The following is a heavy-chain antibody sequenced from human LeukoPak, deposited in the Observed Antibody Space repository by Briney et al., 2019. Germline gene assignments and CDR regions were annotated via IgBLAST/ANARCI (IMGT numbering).Heavy chain of an antibody. CDR1: GYTFTGYY. D-gene: IGHD5-18*01. Sequence: ASVKVSCKASGYTFTGYYMNWVRQAPGQGLEWMGWINPNSGGTNYAQKFQGRVTMTRDTSISTAYMELSRLRSDDTAVYYCAREGIQLWSTYDYWGQGTLVTVSS. CDR3: AREGIQLWSTYDY. V-gene: IGHV1-2*02. CDR2: INPNSGGT. J-gene: IGHJ4*02.